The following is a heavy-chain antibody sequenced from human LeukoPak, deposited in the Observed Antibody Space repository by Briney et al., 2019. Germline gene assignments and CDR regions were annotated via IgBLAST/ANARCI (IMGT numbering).Heavy chain of an antibody. D-gene: IGHD3-3*01. CDR3: AARDFWSGPASDY. J-gene: IGHJ4*02. V-gene: IGHV3-30*02. Sequence: GGTLRLSCAASGLTFSSYGTHWVRQAPRQGLEWVAFIRYDGSEKYYADSVKGRFTISRDNSKNTLYLQMNSLRVEDTAVYYCAARDFWSGPASDYWGQGTLVTVSS. CDR2: IRYDGSEK. CDR1: GLTFSSYG.